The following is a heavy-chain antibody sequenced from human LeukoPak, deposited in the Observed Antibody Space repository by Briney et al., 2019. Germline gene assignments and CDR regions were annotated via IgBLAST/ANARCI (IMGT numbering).Heavy chain of an antibody. D-gene: IGHD1-26*01. CDR3: AGTSSGSYAWFDS. Sequence: PGGSLRLSCAASGFTFSSYAVNWVRQAPGKGLEWVSGISGSGSTYYVDSVKGRFTISRDNSKNTLYLQMNSLRAEDTAVYYCAGTSSGSYAWFDSWGQGTLVTVSS. CDR2: ISGSGST. V-gene: IGHV3-23*01. CDR1: GFTFSSYA. J-gene: IGHJ5*01.